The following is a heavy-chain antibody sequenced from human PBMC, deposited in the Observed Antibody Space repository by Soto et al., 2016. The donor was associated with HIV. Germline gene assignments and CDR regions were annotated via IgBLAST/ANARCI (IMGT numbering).Heavy chain of an antibody. CDR1: GHTSAAAY. CDR3: AVLKNFGVYGMDV. Sequence: QVQLVQSGAEVKKPGASVKVSCKTSGHTSAAAYHIHWVRVAPGQGLEWMGWISPNSETTNYAQKFQGRVTMTRDPSISTAYMELSRLRSDDTAIYHCAVLKNFGVYGMDVWGPGGPRVTVSP. V-gene: IGHV1-2*02. D-gene: IGHD3-3*01. J-gene: IGHJ6*01. CDR2: ISPNSETT.